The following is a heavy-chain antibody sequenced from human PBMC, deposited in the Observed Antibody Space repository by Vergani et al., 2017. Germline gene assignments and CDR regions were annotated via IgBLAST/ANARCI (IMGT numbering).Heavy chain of an antibody. CDR1: GGSFSGYY. D-gene: IGHD3-10*02. CDR2: IFYSGST. V-gene: IGHV4-34*12. J-gene: IGHJ4*02. Sequence: QVQLQQWGAGLLKPSETLSLTCAVYGGSFSGYYWSWIRQHPGKGLEWIGYIFYSGSTYYNPSLKSRLTISVDTSKNHFSLKLSSVTAADTAVYYCARLFSDYWGQGTLVTVSS. CDR3: ARLFSDY.